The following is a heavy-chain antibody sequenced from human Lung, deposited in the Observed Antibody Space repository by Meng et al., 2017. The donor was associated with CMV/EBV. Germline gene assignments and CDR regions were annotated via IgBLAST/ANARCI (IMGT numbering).Heavy chain of an antibody. Sequence: SVKVSXKASGYTFTSYDINWVRQATGQGLEWMGWMNPNSGNTGYAQKFQGRVTITRNTSISTAYMELSSLRSEDTAVYYCARIGGGNRGDFDYWGQGTLVTVFS. CDR1: GYTFTSYD. CDR2: MNPNSGNT. D-gene: IGHD2-15*01. J-gene: IGHJ4*02. V-gene: IGHV1-8*03. CDR3: ARIGGGNRGDFDY.